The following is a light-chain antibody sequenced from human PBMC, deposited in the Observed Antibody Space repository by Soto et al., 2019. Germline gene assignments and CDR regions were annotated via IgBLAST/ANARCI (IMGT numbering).Light chain of an antibody. CDR3: CSYAGSSTFYV. Sequence: QSALTQPASVSGSPGQSITISCTGASSDVGSYNLVPWYQQHPGKAPKLMIYEGSKRPSGVSNRFSGSKSGNTASLTISGLQAEDEADYYCCSYAGSSTFYVFGTGTKSPS. CDR1: SSDVGSYNL. V-gene: IGLV2-23*03. CDR2: EGS. J-gene: IGLJ1*01.